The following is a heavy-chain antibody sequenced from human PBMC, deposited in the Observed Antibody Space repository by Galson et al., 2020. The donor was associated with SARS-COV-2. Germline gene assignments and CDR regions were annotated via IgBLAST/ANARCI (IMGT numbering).Heavy chain of an antibody. CDR2: IYPDDSET. CDR1: GYTFSKSW. D-gene: IGHD1-26*01. Sequence: HGESLKISCKASGYTFSKSWIGWVRRVPGKGLEWMGIIYPDDSETRYSSSFQGQVTISADKSTSTAYLQWSSLKASDTAIYYCVRHDLRWTNSGGYHTYYGLDVWGQGTTVTVSS. CDR3: VRHDLRWTNSGGYHTYYGLDV. J-gene: IGHJ6*02. V-gene: IGHV5-51*01.